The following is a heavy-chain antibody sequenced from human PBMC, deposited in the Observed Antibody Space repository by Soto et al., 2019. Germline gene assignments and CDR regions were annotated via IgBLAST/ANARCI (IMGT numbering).Heavy chain of an antibody. CDR2: ISSSGSTI. J-gene: IGHJ4*02. CDR1: GFTFSTFN. D-gene: IGHD3-10*01. V-gene: IGHV3-48*01. CDR3: ARDDEGGSYCDLGY. Sequence: HPGGSLRLSCAASGFTFSTFNMNWVRQAPGKGLEWVSYISSSGSTIYYADSVKGRFTISRDNSKNTLYLQMNSLRAEDTAVYYCARDDEGGSYCDLGYLGQPTLVTVSS.